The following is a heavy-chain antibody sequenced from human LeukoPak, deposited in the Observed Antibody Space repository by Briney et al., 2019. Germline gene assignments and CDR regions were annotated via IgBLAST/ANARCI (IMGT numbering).Heavy chain of an antibody. D-gene: IGHD5-18*01. Sequence: VASVKVSCKASGGTFSNYAINWVRQAPGQGLESMGGITPIFRTANYVQKFQGRVTITADKSTSTAYMELSRLRSEDTAIYYCARASSDDTAMATPFAYWGQGTLVTVSS. V-gene: IGHV1-69*06. CDR1: GGTFSNYA. CDR3: ARASSDDTAMATPFAY. CDR2: ITPIFRTA. J-gene: IGHJ4*02.